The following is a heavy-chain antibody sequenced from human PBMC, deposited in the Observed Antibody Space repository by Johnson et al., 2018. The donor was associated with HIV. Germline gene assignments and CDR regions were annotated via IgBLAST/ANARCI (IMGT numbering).Heavy chain of an antibody. V-gene: IGHV3-30-3*01. D-gene: IGHD2-21*01. CDR1: GFTFSSFA. J-gene: IGHJ3*02. CDR3: ARAGVVFSTASHDAFDI. Sequence: QVQLVESGGGVVQPGTSLRLSCAASGFTFSSFAMHWVRQAPGKGLEWMAFISYDGSNKYFTDSVRGRFTISRDNSKNTLFLQMNSLRAEDTAVYYCARAGVVFSTASHDAFDIWGQGTMVTVSS. CDR2: ISYDGSNK.